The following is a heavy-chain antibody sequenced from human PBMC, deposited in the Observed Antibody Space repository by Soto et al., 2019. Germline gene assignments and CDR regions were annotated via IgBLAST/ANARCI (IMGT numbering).Heavy chain of an antibody. CDR2: MNPNSGNT. V-gene: IGHV1-8*01. CDR3: ARGRPDSSSWYWGFDY. D-gene: IGHD6-13*01. J-gene: IGHJ4*02. Sequence: ASVKVSCKASGYTFTSYYINWVRQATGQGPEWVGWMNPNSGNTGSAQKFQGRVTVTRNISISTAYMELSSLTSEDTAVYYCARGRPDSSSWYWGFDYWGRGTLVTVSS. CDR1: GYTFTSYY.